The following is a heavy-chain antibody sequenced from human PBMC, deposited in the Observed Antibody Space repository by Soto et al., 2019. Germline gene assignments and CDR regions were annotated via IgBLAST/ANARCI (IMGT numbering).Heavy chain of an antibody. V-gene: IGHV5-51*01. CDR2: IYPGDSDT. CDR1: GYTFTNYW. Sequence: PGESLKISCKGSGYTFTNYWIDWVRQMPGKGLEWMGIIYPGDSDTRYSPSFQGQVIISVDQSISTAYLQWSSLQASDTAMYYCARQDYNYAYFDFWGQGTLVTVSS. CDR3: ARQDYNYAYFDF. D-gene: IGHD5-18*01. J-gene: IGHJ4*02.